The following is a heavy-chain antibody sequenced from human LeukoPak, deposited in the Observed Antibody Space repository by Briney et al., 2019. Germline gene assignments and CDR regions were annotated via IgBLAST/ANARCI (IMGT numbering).Heavy chain of an antibody. CDR2: IYYSGST. CDR1: GGSISSYY. Sequence: SETLSLTCTVSGGSISSYYWSWIRQPPGKGLEWIGYIYYSGSTNYNPSLKSRVTISVDTSKNQFSLKLSSVTAADTAVYYCARGGASSSWYGDLGTYWFDYWGQGTLVTVSS. J-gene: IGHJ4*02. CDR3: ARGGASSSWYGDLGTYWFDY. V-gene: IGHV4-59*01. D-gene: IGHD6-13*01.